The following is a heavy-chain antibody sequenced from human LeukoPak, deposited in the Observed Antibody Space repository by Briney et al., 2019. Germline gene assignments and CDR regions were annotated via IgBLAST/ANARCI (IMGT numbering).Heavy chain of an antibody. Sequence: ASVKVSCKASGYTFTSYGISWVRQAPGQGLEWMGWIGAYNGNTNYAQKLQGRVTMTTDTSTSTAYMELRSLRSDDTAVYYCARALYYYGSGSYYTSPNYYGMDVWGQGTTVTVSS. J-gene: IGHJ6*02. V-gene: IGHV1-18*01. D-gene: IGHD3-10*01. CDR3: ARALYYYGSGSYYTSPNYYGMDV. CDR2: IGAYNGNT. CDR1: GYTFTSYG.